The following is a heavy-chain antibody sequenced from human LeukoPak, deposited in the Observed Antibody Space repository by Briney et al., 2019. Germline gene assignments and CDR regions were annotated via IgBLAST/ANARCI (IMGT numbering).Heavy chain of an antibody. CDR3: TKGRGFDV. Sequence: GGSLRLSCATSGFTFSDYWMNWVRQAPGKGLEWVANIKQDGSEKHYVDSVKGRFTISRDNAKSSLSLQMNSLRAEDTAVYYCTKGRGFDVWGQGTTVTVSS. J-gene: IGHJ6*02. CDR1: GFTFSDYW. CDR2: IKQDGSEK. V-gene: IGHV3-7*03.